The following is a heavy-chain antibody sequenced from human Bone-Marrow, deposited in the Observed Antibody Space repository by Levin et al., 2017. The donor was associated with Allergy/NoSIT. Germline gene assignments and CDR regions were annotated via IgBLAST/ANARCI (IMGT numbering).Heavy chain of an antibody. CDR1: GFTFSTYA. Sequence: GGSLRLSCAASGFTFSTYAMNWVRQAPGKGLEWVSGISGSGGRTYYADSVKGRFTISRDNSKDTLYLQMNSLRAEDTALYYCAKDVDYSNPDFDYYYGMDVWGQGTTVTVSS. V-gene: IGHV3-23*01. CDR3: AKDVDYSNPDFDYYYGMDV. CDR2: ISGSGGRT. D-gene: IGHD4-11*01. J-gene: IGHJ6*02.